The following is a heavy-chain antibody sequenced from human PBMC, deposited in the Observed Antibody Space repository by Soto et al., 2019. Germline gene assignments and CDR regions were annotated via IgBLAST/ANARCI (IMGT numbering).Heavy chain of an antibody. V-gene: IGHV4-59*08. Sequence: SETLSLTCTVSGGSISSYYWSWIRQPPGKGLEWIGYIYYSGSTNYNPSLKSRVTISVDTSKNQFSLKLSSVTAADTAVYYCARGGYYYDSSGYSWFAPWGQGTLVTVSS. CDR2: IYYSGST. J-gene: IGHJ5*02. D-gene: IGHD3-22*01. CDR3: ARGGYYYDSSGYSWFAP. CDR1: GGSISSYY.